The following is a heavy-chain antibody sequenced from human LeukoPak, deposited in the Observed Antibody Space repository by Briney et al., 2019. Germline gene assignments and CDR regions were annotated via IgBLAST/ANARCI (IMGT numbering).Heavy chain of an antibody. CDR3: ARGGGYSYGHATFDY. CDR2: IYRGGST. V-gene: IGHV3-66*02. D-gene: IGHD5-18*01. CDR1: GFTVSSNY. Sequence: GGSLRLSCAASGFTVSSNYMSWVRPAPGQGLEWVSVIYRGGSTYYADSVKGRFTSSRDNSKNTLYLQMNSLRAEDTAVYYCARGGGYSYGHATFDYWGQGTLVTVSS. J-gene: IGHJ4*02.